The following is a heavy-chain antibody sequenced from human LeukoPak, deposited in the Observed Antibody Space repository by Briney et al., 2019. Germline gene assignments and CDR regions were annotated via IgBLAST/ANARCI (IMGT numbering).Heavy chain of an antibody. V-gene: IGHV1-46*01. CDR3: ARDSHMSGSYYNFDY. Sequence: ASVKVSCKASGYTFTSYYMHWVRQAPGQGLEWMGIIKPSGGSTSYAQKFQGRVTMTRDTSTSTVYMELSSLRSENTAVYYCARDSHMSGSYYNFDYWGQGTLVTVSS. D-gene: IGHD1-26*01. J-gene: IGHJ4*02. CDR2: IKPSGGST. CDR1: GYTFTSYY.